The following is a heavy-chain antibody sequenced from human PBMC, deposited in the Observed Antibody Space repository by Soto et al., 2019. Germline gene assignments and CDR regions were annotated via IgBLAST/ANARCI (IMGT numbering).Heavy chain of an antibody. CDR3: ANAALWFGELLPNFDY. CDR1: GFTFSSYA. J-gene: IGHJ4*02. V-gene: IGHV3-23*01. CDR2: ISGSGGST. D-gene: IGHD3-10*01. Sequence: EVQLLESGGGLVQPGGSLRLSCAASGFTFSSYAMSWVRQAPGKGLEWVSAISGSGGSTYYAASVKGRFTISRDNAKNTLYLQMNSLRAEDTAVYYCANAALWFGELLPNFDYWGQGTLVTVSS.